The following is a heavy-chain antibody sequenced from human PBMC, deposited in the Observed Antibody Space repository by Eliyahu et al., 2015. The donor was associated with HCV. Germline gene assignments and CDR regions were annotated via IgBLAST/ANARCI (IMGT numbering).Heavy chain of an antibody. CDR2: IYTSGST. J-gene: IGHJ3*02. CDR3: ARDRLLDAFDI. Sequence: QVQLQESGPGLVKPSQTLSLTCTVSGGSISSGSYYWSWIRQPAGKGLEWIGRIYTSGSTYYNPSLKSRVSISVDTSKNQFSLRLSSVTAADTAVYYCARDRLLDAFDIWGQGTMVTVSS. CDR1: GGSISSGSYY. V-gene: IGHV4-61*02.